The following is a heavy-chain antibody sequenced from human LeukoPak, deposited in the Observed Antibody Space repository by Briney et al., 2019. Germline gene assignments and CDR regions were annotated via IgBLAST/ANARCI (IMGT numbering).Heavy chain of an antibody. V-gene: IGHV3-23*01. D-gene: IGHD6-6*01. CDR1: GFTFSSHT. CDR2: IGGSGDST. Sequence: GGSLRLSCAASGFTFSSHTMSWVRQAPGKGLEWVSAIGGSGDSTYYADSVKGRFTISRDNSQNTLCLQMNSLRAEDTAVYYCAKDPLEQLSTIYFQNWVQGTLVTVSS. J-gene: IGHJ1*01. CDR3: AKDPLEQLSTIYFQN.